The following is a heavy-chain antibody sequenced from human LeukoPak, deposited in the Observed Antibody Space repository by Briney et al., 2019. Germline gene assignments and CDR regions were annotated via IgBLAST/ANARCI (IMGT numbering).Heavy chain of an antibody. CDR2: INPSGGST. CDR1: GYTFTSYY. Sequence: ASVTVSCTASGYTFTSYYMHWVRQAPGQGLEWMGIINPSGGSTSYAQKFQGRVTMTRDTSTSTVYMELSSLRSEDTAVYYCAGGPYSYGPGDYWGQGTLVTVSS. CDR3: AGGPYSYGPGDY. V-gene: IGHV1-46*01. J-gene: IGHJ4*02. D-gene: IGHD5-18*01.